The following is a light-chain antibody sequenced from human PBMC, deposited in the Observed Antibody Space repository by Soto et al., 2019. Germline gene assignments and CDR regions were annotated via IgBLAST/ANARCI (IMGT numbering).Light chain of an antibody. CDR1: QSISSY. V-gene: IGKV1-39*01. Sequence: DLQVTQSPPTLSASVGDSVTITCRASQSISSYLNWYQQKPAKAPKLLIYAASNLHSGVPSRFSGSGSGTDLTLTISSLQPEDFATYYCQKSYTTPRTCGQGTKVDIK. J-gene: IGKJ1*01. CDR3: QKSYTTPRT. CDR2: AAS.